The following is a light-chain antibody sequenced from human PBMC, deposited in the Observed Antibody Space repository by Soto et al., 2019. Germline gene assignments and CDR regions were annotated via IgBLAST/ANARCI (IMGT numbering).Light chain of an antibody. CDR3: SSYAGRITLV. CDR1: RSDVGGYNL. V-gene: IGLV2-23*01. Sequence: QSGLTQTASVSGSPGQWSTMSCTGSRSDVGGYNLVSWYQQHPGRAPKLLISDDNKRPSGVSDRFSGSKSGNRASLTISGLQAEDEGDYYCSSYAGRITLVFGGGTKVTVL. CDR2: DDN. J-gene: IGLJ2*01.